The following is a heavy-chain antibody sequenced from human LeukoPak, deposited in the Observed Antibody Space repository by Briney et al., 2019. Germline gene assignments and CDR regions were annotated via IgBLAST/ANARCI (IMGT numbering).Heavy chain of an antibody. J-gene: IGHJ4*02. Sequence: GGSLRLSCATSGSTFSTYGMHWVRQAPGKGLEWVSYISGSSTSIYHADSVKGRFTVSRDNAKNTLYLQVNNLRAEDTAVYYCARGPNSNWSGLDFWGQGTLLTVSS. D-gene: IGHD6-6*01. CDR1: GSTFSTYG. CDR2: ISGSSTSI. CDR3: ARGPNSNWSGLDF. V-gene: IGHV3-48*04.